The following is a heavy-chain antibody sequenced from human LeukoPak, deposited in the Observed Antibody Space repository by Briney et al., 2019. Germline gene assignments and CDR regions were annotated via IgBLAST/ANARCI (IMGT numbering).Heavy chain of an antibody. Sequence: SVKVSCKASGGTFSSYAISWVRQAPGQGLEWMGGIIPILGTANYAQKFQGRVTITADESTSTAYMELSSLRSEDTAVYYCARDLKGYNWNAFDYWGQGTLVTVSS. CDR3: ARDLKGYNWNAFDY. V-gene: IGHV1-69*13. CDR2: IIPILGTA. CDR1: GGTFSSYA. J-gene: IGHJ4*02. D-gene: IGHD1-1*01.